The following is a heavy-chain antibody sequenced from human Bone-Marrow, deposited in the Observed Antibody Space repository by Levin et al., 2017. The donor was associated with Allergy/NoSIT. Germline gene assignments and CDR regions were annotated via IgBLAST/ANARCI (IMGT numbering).Heavy chain of an antibody. CDR3: ARGYSTSWYFDY. CDR2: ISAYNGNT. Sequence: GASVKVSCKASGYTFTSYGINWVRQAPGQGLEWMGWISAYNGNTNYAQEVQGRVTMTTDTTTSTAYMELRSLRSDDTAVYFCARGYSTSWYFDYWGQGTLVTVSS. V-gene: IGHV1-18*01. CDR1: GYTFTSYG. D-gene: IGHD6-13*01. J-gene: IGHJ4*02.